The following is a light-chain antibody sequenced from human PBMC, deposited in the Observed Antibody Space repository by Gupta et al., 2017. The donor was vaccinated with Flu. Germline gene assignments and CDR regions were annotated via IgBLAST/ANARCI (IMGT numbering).Light chain of an antibody. Sequence: HSALTPPASVAGSPGQSIPILFTGTSSDVGGYNYVSWYQQHPGKAPKLILYEVTYRPSGVSNRFSGSKSDNTASLTISGLQAEEEADYYCSSYTSISTRVFGGGTKLTVL. CDR3: SSYTSISTRV. V-gene: IGLV2-14*01. J-gene: IGLJ3*02. CDR1: SSDVGGYNY. CDR2: EVT.